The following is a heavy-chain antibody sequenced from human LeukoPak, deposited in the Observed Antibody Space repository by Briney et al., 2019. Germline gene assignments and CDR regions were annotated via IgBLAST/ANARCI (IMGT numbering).Heavy chain of an antibody. CDR2: INGNGDST. CDR1: GFTFSSYS. CDR3: ARVGSVYDY. V-gene: IGHV3-64*02. D-gene: IGHD3-22*01. Sequence: GGSLRLSCAASGFTFSSYSMHWVRQAPGKGLEYVSAINGNGDSTYYGDSVKGRFFISRDNSKNTVYLQMGSLRAEDMAVYYCARVGSVYDYWGQGTLVTVSS. J-gene: IGHJ4*02.